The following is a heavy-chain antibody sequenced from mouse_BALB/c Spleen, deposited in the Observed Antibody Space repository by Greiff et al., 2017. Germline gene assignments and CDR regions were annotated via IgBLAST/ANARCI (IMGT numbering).Heavy chain of an antibody. V-gene: IGHV1S81*02. D-gene: IGHD2-10*02. CDR3: ARVWYDGHAMDY. J-gene: IGHJ4*01. CDR2: INPSNGRT. Sequence: QVQLQQPGAELVKPGASVKLSCKASGYTFTSYWMHWVKQRPGQGLEWIGEINPSNGRTNYNEKFKSKATLTVDKSSSTAYMQLSSLTSEDSAVYYCARVWYDGHAMDYWGQGTSVTVSS. CDR1: GYTFTSYW.